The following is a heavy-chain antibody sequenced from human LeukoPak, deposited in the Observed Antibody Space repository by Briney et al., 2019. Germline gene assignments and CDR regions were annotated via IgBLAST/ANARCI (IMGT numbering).Heavy chain of an antibody. Sequence: PGGSLRLSCVASGFTFSASWMTWVRQAPGKGLEWVANIKGDESEIYQLGSVKGRFTISRDNAKNSLYLQMNSLRAEDTAVYYCARSIGLTGGGVDVWGQGTTVTVSS. CDR2: IKGDESEI. CDR1: GFTFSASW. J-gene: IGHJ6*02. CDR3: ARSIGLTGGGVDV. V-gene: IGHV3-7*03. D-gene: IGHD3-9*01.